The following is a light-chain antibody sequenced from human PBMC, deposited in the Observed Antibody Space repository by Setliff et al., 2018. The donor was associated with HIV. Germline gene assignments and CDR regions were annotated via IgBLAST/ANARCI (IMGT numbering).Light chain of an antibody. J-gene: IGLJ1*01. CDR2: DVN. CDR3: SSFTSSTTYV. Sequence: QSVLIQPASVSGSPGQSVTVSCTGTSSDVGSYDFVSWYQQLPGKAPKLLIYDVNERPSGVSNRFSGSKSGNTASLTISGLQAEDEADYYCSSFTSSTTYVFGTGTKGTVL. V-gene: IGLV2-14*03. CDR1: SSDVGSYDF.